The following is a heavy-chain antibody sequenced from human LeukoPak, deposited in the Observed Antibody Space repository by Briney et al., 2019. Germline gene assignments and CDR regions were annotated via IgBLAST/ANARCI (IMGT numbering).Heavy chain of an antibody. CDR1: GYTFTSYY. D-gene: IGHD6-13*01. V-gene: IGHV1-46*01. CDR2: INPSGGST. J-gene: IGHJ5*02. Sequence: ASVKVSCKASGYTFTSYYMHWVRQAPGQGLEWMGIINPSGGSTSYAQKFQGRVTMTRDTSISTAYMELSRLRSDDTAVYYCARVRSSWYFALGSWGQGTLVTVSS. CDR3: ARVRSSWYFALGS.